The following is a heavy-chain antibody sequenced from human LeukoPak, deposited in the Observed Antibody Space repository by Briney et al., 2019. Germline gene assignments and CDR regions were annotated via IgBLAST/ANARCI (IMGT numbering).Heavy chain of an antibody. J-gene: IGHJ5*02. CDR3: ARGADWFDP. D-gene: IGHD6-19*01. V-gene: IGHV3-7*01. Sequence: GGSLRLSCAASGCTFSNYWMSWVRQAPGKGLEWVANIKEDGSEKYYVDSVKGRFTNSRDNAKNSLYLQMNSLRAEDTAVYYCARGADWFDPWGQGTLVTVSS. CDR1: GCTFSNYW. CDR2: IKEDGSEK.